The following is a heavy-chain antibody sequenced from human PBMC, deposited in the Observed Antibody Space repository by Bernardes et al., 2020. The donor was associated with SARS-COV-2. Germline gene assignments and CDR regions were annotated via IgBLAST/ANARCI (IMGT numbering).Heavy chain of an antibody. Sequence: SETLSLTCIVSGDSIRTNGYYWGWIRQPKGKGLEWIGSISYSGTTYSSPSLKSRVTVSADTSNNHISLKLSFVTAADTAVYYCSKEGGNYAGDDFWGPGTLVTVSS. CDR3: SKEGGNYAGDDF. J-gene: IGHJ4*02. CDR1: GDSIRTNGYY. D-gene: IGHD1-26*01. V-gene: IGHV4-39*02. CDR2: ISYSGTT.